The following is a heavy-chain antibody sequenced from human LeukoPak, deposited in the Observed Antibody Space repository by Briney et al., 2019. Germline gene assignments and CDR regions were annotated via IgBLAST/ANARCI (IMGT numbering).Heavy chain of an antibody. CDR3: TTAGRVVVAATSSTSVDY. D-gene: IGHD2-15*01. CDR2: INQDGSEK. J-gene: IGHJ4*02. Sequence: GGSLRLSCATSGFTFSNYWMSWVRQAPGKGLEWVANINQDGSEKYYVDSVKGRFTISRDNAKNSLYLQMNSLRADDTAVYYCTTAGRVVVAATSSTSVDYWGQGTLVTVSS. CDR1: GFTFSNYW. V-gene: IGHV3-7*03.